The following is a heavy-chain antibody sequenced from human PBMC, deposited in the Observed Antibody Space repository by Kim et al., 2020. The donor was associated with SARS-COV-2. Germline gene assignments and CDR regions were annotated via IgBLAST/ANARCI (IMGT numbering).Heavy chain of an antibody. J-gene: IGHJ4*02. CDR3: ARQEQLVHPVDY. D-gene: IGHD6-13*01. V-gene: IGHV5-51*01. Sequence: RYTPSFQGQVTITADNSISTAALQWSSLKASDTAMYYCARQEQLVHPVDYWGQGTLVTVSS.